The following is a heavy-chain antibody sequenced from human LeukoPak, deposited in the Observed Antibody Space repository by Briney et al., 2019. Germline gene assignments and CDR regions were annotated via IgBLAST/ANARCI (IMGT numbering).Heavy chain of an antibody. Sequence: SETLSLTCAVYGGSFSGYYWSWIRQPPGKGLEWIGEINHSGSTNYNPSLKSRVTISVDTSKNQFSLKLSSVTAADTAVYYCARLPFYGSGSYYPYGMDVWGKGTTVTVPS. V-gene: IGHV4-34*01. CDR2: INHSGST. CDR1: GGSFSGYY. D-gene: IGHD3-10*01. J-gene: IGHJ6*04. CDR3: ARLPFYGSGSYYPYGMDV.